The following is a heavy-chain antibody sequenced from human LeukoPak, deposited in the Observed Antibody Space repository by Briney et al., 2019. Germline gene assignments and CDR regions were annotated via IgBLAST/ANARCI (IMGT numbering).Heavy chain of an antibody. Sequence: GSLRLSCAASGFTVSSNYMSWVRQAPGKGLEWVSVIYSGGSTYYADSVKGRFTISRDNSKNTLYLQMNSLRAEDTAVYYCAREGDSYIFDYWGQGTLVTVSS. CDR2: IYSGGST. CDR1: GFTVSSNY. D-gene: IGHD2-21*02. CDR3: AREGDSYIFDY. V-gene: IGHV3-66*02. J-gene: IGHJ4*02.